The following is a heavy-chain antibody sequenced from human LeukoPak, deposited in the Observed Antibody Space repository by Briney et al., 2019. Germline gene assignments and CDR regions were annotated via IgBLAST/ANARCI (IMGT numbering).Heavy chain of an antibody. D-gene: IGHD2-21*02. CDR3: ARHSSTEGYYFDY. V-gene: IGHV4-59*08. CDR1: GGSIRSYY. CDR2: IYYSGST. J-gene: IGHJ4*02. Sequence: SETLSLTRTVSGGSIRSYYWSWIRQPPGKGLEWIGYIYYSGSTKYNPSLKSRVTISVDTSKNQFSLKLSSVTAADTAVYYCARHSSTEGYYFDYWGQGTLVTVSS.